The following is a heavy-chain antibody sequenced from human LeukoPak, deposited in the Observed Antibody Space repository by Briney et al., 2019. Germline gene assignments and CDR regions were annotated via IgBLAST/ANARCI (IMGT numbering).Heavy chain of an antibody. V-gene: IGHV3-23*01. D-gene: IGHD2/OR15-2a*01. J-gene: IGHJ4*02. CDR3: ARGDFQKEDYYFDY. CDR1: GFTFSNYA. Sequence: GGSLRLSCAASGFTFSNYAMSWVRQAPGKGLEWVSTISGSGGSTYYADSVKGRFTISRDNSKNTLYLQMNSLRAEDTAVYYCARGDFQKEDYYFDYWGQGTLVTVSS. CDR2: ISGSGGST.